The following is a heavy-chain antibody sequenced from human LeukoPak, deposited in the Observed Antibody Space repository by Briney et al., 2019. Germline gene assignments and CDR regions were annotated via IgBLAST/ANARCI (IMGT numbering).Heavy chain of an antibody. CDR3: ARHYYDSSGSAYYLDY. V-gene: IGHV4-39*01. D-gene: IGHD3-22*01. Sequence: PSETLSLTCTVSGGSISSSSSYWGWIRQPPGKGLEWIGSIRYSGKTYYNPSLKIRVTMSMDTSKNQFSLRLSSVTAADTAVYSCARHYYDSSGSAYYLDYWRQGTLVTVSS. CDR2: IRYSGKT. CDR1: GGSISSSSSY. J-gene: IGHJ4*02.